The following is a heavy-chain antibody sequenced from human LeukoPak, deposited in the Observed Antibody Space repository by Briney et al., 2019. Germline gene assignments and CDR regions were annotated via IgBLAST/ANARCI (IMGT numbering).Heavy chain of an antibody. CDR2: IDPSDSYT. J-gene: IGHJ5*02. CDR3: AKDWNGLWFDP. CDR1: GYSFTSYW. Sequence: GESLKISCKGSGYSFTSYWISWVRQMPGKGLEWMGRIDPSDSYTNYSPSFQGHVTTSADKSISTAYLQWSSLKASDTAMYYCAKDWNGLWFDPWGQGTLVTVSS. V-gene: IGHV5-10-1*01. D-gene: IGHD1-1*01.